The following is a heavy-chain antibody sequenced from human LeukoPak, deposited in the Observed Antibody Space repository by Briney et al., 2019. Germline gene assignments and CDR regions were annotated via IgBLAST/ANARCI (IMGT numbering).Heavy chain of an antibody. J-gene: IGHJ4*02. CDR1: GYTFTSYY. CDR2: ISPSGGST. CDR3: ARDLGWLQSDYYFDY. V-gene: IGHV1-46*01. Sequence: ASVNVSCTASGYTFTSYYMHWVRQAPGQGLEWMGIISPSGGSTSYAQKFQGRVTMTRDTSTSTVYMELSSLRSEDTAVYYCARDLGWLQSDYYFDYWGQGTLVTVSS. D-gene: IGHD5-24*01.